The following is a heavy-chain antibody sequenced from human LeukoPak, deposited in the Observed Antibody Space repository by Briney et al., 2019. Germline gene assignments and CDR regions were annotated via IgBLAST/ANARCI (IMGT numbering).Heavy chain of an antibody. D-gene: IGHD6-19*01. CDR1: GGSISSSSYY. CDR3: ARPLYSSGWYYFDY. Sequence: SETLSLTCTVSGGSISSSSYYWGWIRRPPGKGLEWIGSIYYSGSTYYNPSLKSRVTISVDTSKNQFSLKLSSVTAADTAVYYCARPLYSSGWYYFDYWGQGTLVTVSS. CDR2: IYYSGST. V-gene: IGHV4-39*01. J-gene: IGHJ4*02.